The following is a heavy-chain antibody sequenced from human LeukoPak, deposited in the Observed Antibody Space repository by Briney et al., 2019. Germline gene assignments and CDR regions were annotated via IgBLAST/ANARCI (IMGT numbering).Heavy chain of an antibody. Sequence: QPSETLSLTCTVSGGSISSSSYYWGWIRQPPGKGLEWIGSIYYSGSTYYNPSLKSRVTISVDTSKNQFSLKLSSVTAADTAVYYCARDVLHYYDSSGYYYGLGSDYWGQGTLVTVSS. CDR2: IYYSGST. CDR1: GGSISSSSYY. V-gene: IGHV4-39*07. J-gene: IGHJ4*02. D-gene: IGHD3-22*01. CDR3: ARDVLHYYDSSGYYYGLGSDY.